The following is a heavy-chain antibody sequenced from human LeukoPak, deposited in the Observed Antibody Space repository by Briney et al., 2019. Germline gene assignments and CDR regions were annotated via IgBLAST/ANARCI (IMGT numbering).Heavy chain of an antibody. Sequence: ASVKVSCKASGYTFTSYGISWVRQAPGQGREWMGWISAYNGNTNYAQKLQGRVTMTTDTSTSTAYMELRSLRSDDTAVYYCAREIVDTAMVLFDYWGQGTLVTVSS. J-gene: IGHJ4*02. D-gene: IGHD5-18*01. CDR3: AREIVDTAMVLFDY. V-gene: IGHV1-18*01. CDR2: ISAYNGNT. CDR1: GYTFTSYG.